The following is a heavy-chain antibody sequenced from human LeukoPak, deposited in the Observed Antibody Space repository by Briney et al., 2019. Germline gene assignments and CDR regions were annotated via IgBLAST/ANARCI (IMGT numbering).Heavy chain of an antibody. CDR2: INTDNSNT. Sequence: ASVKVSCKASGYTFNIYAMHWVRQAPGQRLEWMGWINTDNSNTKYSQKFQGRVTITRDISASTAYLELSSLRSEDTALYYCTRRWSTAEDGGYFDYWGQGTLVTVSS. V-gene: IGHV1-3*04. CDR3: TRRWSTAEDGGYFDY. J-gene: IGHJ4*02. CDR1: GYTFNIYA. D-gene: IGHD6-6*01.